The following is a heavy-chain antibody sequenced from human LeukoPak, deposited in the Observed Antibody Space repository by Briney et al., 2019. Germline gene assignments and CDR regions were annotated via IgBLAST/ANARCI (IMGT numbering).Heavy chain of an antibody. Sequence: GGSLRLSCAASGFTFSSYAMHWVRQAPGKGLEWVAVISYDGSNKYYADSVKGRFTISRDNSKNTLYLQMNSLRAEDTAVYYCARDPTYSYCSSTSCYPDYWGQGTLVTVSS. V-gene: IGHV3-30-3*01. D-gene: IGHD2-2*01. CDR2: ISYDGSNK. J-gene: IGHJ4*02. CDR3: ARDPTYSYCSSTSCYPDY. CDR1: GFTFSSYA.